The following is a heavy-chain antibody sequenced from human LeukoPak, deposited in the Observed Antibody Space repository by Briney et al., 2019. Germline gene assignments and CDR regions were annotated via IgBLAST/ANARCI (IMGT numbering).Heavy chain of an antibody. J-gene: IGHJ5*02. D-gene: IGHD3-3*01. CDR2: IYYSGNT. Sequence: SETLSLTCTVSGGSISTISYYWGWIRQPPGKGLEWIGTIYYSGNTYYNPSVKSRVTISVDTSKSQFSLKLNSVTAADTAVYYCARYSDAYAGARWFDHRGQGTLVTVSS. V-gene: IGHV4-39*07. CDR1: GGSISTISYY. CDR3: ARYSDAYAGARWFDH.